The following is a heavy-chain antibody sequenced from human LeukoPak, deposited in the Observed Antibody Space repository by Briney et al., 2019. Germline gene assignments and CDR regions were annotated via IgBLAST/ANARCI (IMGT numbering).Heavy chain of an antibody. D-gene: IGHD6-19*01. Sequence: ASVKVSCKASGYTFTSYYMHWVRQAPGQGLEWMGIINPSGGSTSYAQKFQGRVTMTRDTSTSTVYMELSSLRSEDTAVYYCARSYSSGWYWGDWFDPWGQGTLVTVSS. CDR2: INPSGGST. CDR1: GYTFTSYY. V-gene: IGHV1-46*01. J-gene: IGHJ5*02. CDR3: ARSYSSGWYWGDWFDP.